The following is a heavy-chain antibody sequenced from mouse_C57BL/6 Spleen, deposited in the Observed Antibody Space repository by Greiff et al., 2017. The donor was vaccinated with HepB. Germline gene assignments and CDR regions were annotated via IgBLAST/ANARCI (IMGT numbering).Heavy chain of an antibody. CDR1: GFTFTDYY. CDR2: IRNKANGYTT. CDR3: ARLELLRYFDV. J-gene: IGHJ1*03. D-gene: IGHD1-1*01. V-gene: IGHV7-3*01. Sequence: EVKLVESGGGLVQPGGSLSLSCAASGFTFTDYYMSWVRQPPGKALEWLGFIRNKANGYTTEYSASVKGRFTISRDNSQSILYLQMNALRAEDSATYYCARLELLRYFDVWGTGTTVTVSS.